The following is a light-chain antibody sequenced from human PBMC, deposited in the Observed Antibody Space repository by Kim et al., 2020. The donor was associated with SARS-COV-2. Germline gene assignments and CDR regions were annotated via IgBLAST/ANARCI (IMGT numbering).Light chain of an antibody. Sequence: EIVLTQSPGTLSLSPGERATLSCRASQSVSNSYLAWYQQKPGQAPRLLIYGASTRATGIPDRFSGSGSGTDFTLTISRLEPDDFAVYYCQQFGSSPWTFGQGTKVDIK. J-gene: IGKJ1*01. CDR2: GAS. CDR3: QQFGSSPWT. V-gene: IGKV3-20*01. CDR1: QSVSNSY.